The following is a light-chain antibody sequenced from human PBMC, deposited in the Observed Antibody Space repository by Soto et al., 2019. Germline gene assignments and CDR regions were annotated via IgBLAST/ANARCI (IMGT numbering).Light chain of an antibody. CDR1: SGDVGGYNY. CDR3: CSFAGGYTLDVV. V-gene: IGLV2-11*01. CDR2: EVA. J-gene: IGLJ2*01. Sequence: SALTQPRSVSGSPGQSVTISCTGTSGDVGGYNYVSWYQHHPGKAPKLMIYEVAQRPSGVPDRFSGSKSGNTASLTISGLQAEDEADYYCCSFAGGYTLDVVFGGGTQLTVL.